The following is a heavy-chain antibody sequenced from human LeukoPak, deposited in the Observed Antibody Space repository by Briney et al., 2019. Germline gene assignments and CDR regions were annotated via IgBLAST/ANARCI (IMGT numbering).Heavy chain of an antibody. CDR3: ARDRRRGYSGYASY. CDR2: IWYDGSNK. Sequence: GGSLRLSCAASGFTFSSYGMHWVRQAPGKGLEWVAVIWYDGSNKYYADSVKGRFTTSRDNSKNTLYLQMNSLRAEDTAVYYCARDRRRGYSGYASYWGQGTLVTVSS. CDR1: GFTFSSYG. J-gene: IGHJ4*02. V-gene: IGHV3-33*01. D-gene: IGHD5-12*01.